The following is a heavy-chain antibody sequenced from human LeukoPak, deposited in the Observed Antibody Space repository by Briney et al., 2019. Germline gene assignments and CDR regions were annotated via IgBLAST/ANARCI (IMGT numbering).Heavy chain of an antibody. CDR1: GGSINSSSYY. D-gene: IGHD3-22*01. Sequence: SETLSLTCTVSGGSINSSSYYWGWIRQPPGKGLEWIGSIYYSGSTYYNPSLKSRVTISVDTSKNQLSLKLSSVTAADTAVYYCARSSSDYYDTLYFDYWGQGTLVTVSS. CDR3: ARSSSDYYDTLYFDY. V-gene: IGHV4-39*07. CDR2: IYYSGST. J-gene: IGHJ4*02.